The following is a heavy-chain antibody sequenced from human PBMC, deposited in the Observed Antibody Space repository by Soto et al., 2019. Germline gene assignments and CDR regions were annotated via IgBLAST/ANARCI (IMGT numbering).Heavy chain of an antibody. D-gene: IGHD3-10*01. Sequence: EVVLLESGGGLVQPGGSLRLSCEVSGFAFSFYSMSWVRQAPGKGLEWVASISGNGGTTYYAASGKGRFTFSRDNSKNPLYLKMNNLRGEDTAVFYWAKDRGGFKNGGEFFDSWGQGPLVTVSS. CDR3: AKDRGGFKNGGEFFDS. CDR2: ISGNGGTT. V-gene: IGHV3-23*01. CDR1: GFAFSFYS. J-gene: IGHJ4*02.